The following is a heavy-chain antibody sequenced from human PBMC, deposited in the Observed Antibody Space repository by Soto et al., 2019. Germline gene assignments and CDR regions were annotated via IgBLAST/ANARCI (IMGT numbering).Heavy chain of an antibody. CDR1: GGSTSTYW. D-gene: IGHD2-15*01. V-gene: IGHV4-59*01. CDR2: IYYSGST. J-gene: IGHJ4*02. Sequence: NPSETLSLTCTVSGGSTSTYWWSWIRQPPRKGLEWIGYIYYSGSTNYNPSLKSRVTISVDTSKNQFSLKLTSVTAADTAVYYCATSRGSTRSFDYCGQGTMVTVSS. CDR3: ATSRGSTRSFDY.